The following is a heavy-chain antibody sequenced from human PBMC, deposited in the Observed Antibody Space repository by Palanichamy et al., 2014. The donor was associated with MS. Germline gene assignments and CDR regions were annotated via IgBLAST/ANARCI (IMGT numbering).Heavy chain of an antibody. CDR3: ARVGSSSGREYLQY. J-gene: IGHJ1*01. CDR1: GFTFSNYW. V-gene: IGHV3-7*01. CDR2: IRQNGSEK. Sequence: EVRLVESGGVLVHPGGSLTLSCAASGFTFSNYWMSWVRQAPGKGLEWVANIRQNGSEKYYVDSVEGRFAISRDNAENSLFLQMNNLRADDTAVYYCARVGSSSGREYLQYWGQGTLVTVSS. D-gene: IGHD6-6*01.